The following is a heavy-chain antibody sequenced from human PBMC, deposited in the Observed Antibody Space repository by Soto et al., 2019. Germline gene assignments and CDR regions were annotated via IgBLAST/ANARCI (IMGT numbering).Heavy chain of an antibody. J-gene: IGHJ4*02. V-gene: IGHV3-23*01. Sequence: GGSLKLSCAASGFTFSSYAMSWVRQAPGKGLEWVSAISGSGGSTYYADSVKGRFTISRDNSKNTLYLQMNSLRAEDTAVYYCAKEPRLWFGELLDYWGQGTLVTVSS. CDR2: ISGSGGST. CDR3: AKEPRLWFGELLDY. CDR1: GFTFSSYA. D-gene: IGHD3-10*01.